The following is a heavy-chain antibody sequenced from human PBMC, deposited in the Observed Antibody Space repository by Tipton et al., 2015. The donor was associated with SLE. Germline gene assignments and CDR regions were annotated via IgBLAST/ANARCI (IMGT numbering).Heavy chain of an antibody. Sequence: TLSLTCAVSGYSISSGYYWGWIRQPPGKGLEWIGYIYYSGSTNYNPSLKSRVTISVDTSKNQFSLKLSSVTAADTAVYYCARGGERYYFDYWGQGTLVTVSS. CDR3: ARGGERYYFDY. J-gene: IGHJ4*02. CDR1: GYSISSGYY. CDR2: IYYSGST. D-gene: IGHD2-21*01. V-gene: IGHV4-38-2*01.